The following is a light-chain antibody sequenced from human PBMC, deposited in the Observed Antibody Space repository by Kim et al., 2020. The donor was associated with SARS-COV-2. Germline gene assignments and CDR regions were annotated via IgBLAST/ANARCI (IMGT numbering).Light chain of an antibody. CDR3: LQHNVYPLT. J-gene: IGKJ4*01. V-gene: IGKV1-17*03. Sequence: ASVGDRVTITCRASQAISNYLAGFQQKPGKGPKRLIYAASNLQSGVPARFSGSGSGTEFTLTISSLQPEDFATYFCLQHNVYPLTFGGGTKVEIK. CDR2: AAS. CDR1: QAISNY.